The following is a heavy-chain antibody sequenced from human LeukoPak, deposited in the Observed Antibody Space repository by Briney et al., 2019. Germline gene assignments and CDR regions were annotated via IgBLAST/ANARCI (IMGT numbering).Heavy chain of an antibody. D-gene: IGHD3-9*01. Sequence: SETLSLTCAVYGGSLRGYYWSGLRQPPRKGREWMGEINHSGSTNYNPSLKSRVTISVDTSKNQFSLKLSSVTAADTAVYYCAGVLRYFDWLWLGAFDIWGQGTIVTASS. CDR1: GGSLRGYY. J-gene: IGHJ3*02. CDR3: AGVLRYFDWLWLGAFDI. V-gene: IGHV4-34*01. CDR2: INHSGST.